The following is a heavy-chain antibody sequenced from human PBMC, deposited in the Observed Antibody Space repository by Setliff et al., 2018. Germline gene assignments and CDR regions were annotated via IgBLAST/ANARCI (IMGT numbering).Heavy chain of an antibody. CDR3: ARALNRWFGEFAFDI. CDR1: GYTFAGYY. CDR2: INPNRGGA. J-gene: IGHJ3*02. Sequence: ASVKASCKASGYTFAGYYMHWVRQAPGQGLEWMGWINPNRGGANYAQQFQGRVTMNRDTSISTGYMELSRLRSDDTAVYYCARALNRWFGEFAFDIWGQGTMVTVSS. D-gene: IGHD3-10*01. V-gene: IGHV1-2*02.